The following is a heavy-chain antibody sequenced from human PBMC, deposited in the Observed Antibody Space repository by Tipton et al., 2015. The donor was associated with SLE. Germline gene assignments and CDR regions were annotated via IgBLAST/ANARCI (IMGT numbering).Heavy chain of an antibody. CDR2: IYYSGST. CDR1: GGSISSYY. Sequence: TLSLTCTVSGGSISSYYWSWIRQPPGKGLEWIGYIYYSGSTNYNPPLKSRVTISVDTSKNQFSLKLSSVTAADTAVYYCARDQAVAGSYYFDYWGQGTLVTVSS. CDR3: ARDQAVAGSYYFDY. J-gene: IGHJ4*02. V-gene: IGHV4-59*01. D-gene: IGHD6-19*01.